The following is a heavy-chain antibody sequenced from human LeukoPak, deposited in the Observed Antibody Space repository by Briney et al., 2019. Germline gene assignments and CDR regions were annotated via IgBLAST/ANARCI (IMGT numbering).Heavy chain of an antibody. CDR1: GFTFSSYS. CDR2: ISSSSSYI. CDR3: ARDIGNGDYVDAFDI. Sequence: GGSLRPSCAASGFTFSSYSMNWVRHAPGKGLEWVSSISSSSSYIYYADSVKGRFTISRDNAKNSLYLQMNSLRAEDTAVYYCARDIGNGDYVDAFDIWGQGTMVTVSS. V-gene: IGHV3-21*01. J-gene: IGHJ3*02. D-gene: IGHD4-17*01.